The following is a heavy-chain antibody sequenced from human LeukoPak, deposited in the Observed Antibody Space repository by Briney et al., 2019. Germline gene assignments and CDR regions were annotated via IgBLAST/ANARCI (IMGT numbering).Heavy chain of an antibody. V-gene: IGHV1-18*01. CDR2: ISAYNGNT. J-gene: IGHJ4*02. D-gene: IGHD2-15*01. CDR1: GYTFTSYG. Sequence: ASVTVSCKASGYTFTSYGISWVRQAPGQGLEWMGWISAYNGNTNYAQKLQGRVTMTTDTSTSTAYMELRSLRSDDTAVYYCAIHIGYCSGGSCYPPAGDFDYWGQGTLVTVSS. CDR3: AIHIGYCSGGSCYPPAGDFDY.